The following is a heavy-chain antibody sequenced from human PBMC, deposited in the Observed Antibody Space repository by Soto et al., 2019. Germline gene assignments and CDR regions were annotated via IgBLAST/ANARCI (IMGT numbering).Heavy chain of an antibody. D-gene: IGHD2-2*03. CDR3: AREYLDEAAGYFDY. CDR1: GFTFSSYA. V-gene: IGHV3-64*01. CDR2: ISSNGGST. Sequence: PGGSLRLSCAASGFTFSSYAMHWVRQAPGKGLEYVSAISSNGGSTYYANSVKGRFTISRDNSKNTLYLQMGSLRAEDMAVYYCAREYLDEAAGYFDYWGQGTLVTVSS. J-gene: IGHJ4*02.